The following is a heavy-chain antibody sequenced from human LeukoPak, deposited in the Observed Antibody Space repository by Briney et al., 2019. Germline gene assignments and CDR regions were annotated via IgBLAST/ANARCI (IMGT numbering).Heavy chain of an antibody. D-gene: IGHD1-26*01. CDR2: IYTNGNT. V-gene: IGHV4-61*02. J-gene: IGHJ4*02. Sequence: SQTLSLTCTVSGGSFTSGNYRWSWLRQPAGKGLEWIGRIYTNGNTDYSPSLKSRVTISIDMSKNQFFLKLSSVTAADTAMYYCARGPDHAKVGYWGQGTLVTVSS. CDR1: GGSFTSGNYR. CDR3: ARGPDHAKVGY.